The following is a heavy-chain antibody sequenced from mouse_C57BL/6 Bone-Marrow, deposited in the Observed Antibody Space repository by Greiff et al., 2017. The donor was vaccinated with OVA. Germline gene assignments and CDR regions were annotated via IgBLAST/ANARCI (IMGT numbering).Heavy chain of an antibody. D-gene: IGHD1-1*01. Sequence: VKLVESGAELVRPGASVTLSCKASGYTFTDYEMHWVKQTPVHGLEWIGAIDPETGGTAYNQKFKGKAILTADKSSSTAYMELRSLTSEDSAVYYCTSHITTVVATVDYWGQGTTLTVSS. J-gene: IGHJ2*01. CDR1: GYTFTDYE. CDR3: TSHITTVVATVDY. CDR2: IDPETGGT. V-gene: IGHV1-15*01.